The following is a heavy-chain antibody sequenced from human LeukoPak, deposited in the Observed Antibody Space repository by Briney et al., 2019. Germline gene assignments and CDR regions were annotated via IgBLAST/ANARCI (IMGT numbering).Heavy chain of an antibody. CDR1: GDSISSSSYY. Sequence: SETLSLTCTVSGDSISSSSYYWGWIRQPPGKGLEWIGSIYYSGSTYYNPSLKSRVTMSVDTSKNQFSLKLSSMTAADTAVYYCARHGGVGVIPDFDYWGPGTLVTVSS. J-gene: IGHJ4*02. CDR2: IYYSGST. D-gene: IGHD2-8*02. V-gene: IGHV4-39*01. CDR3: ARHGGVGVIPDFDY.